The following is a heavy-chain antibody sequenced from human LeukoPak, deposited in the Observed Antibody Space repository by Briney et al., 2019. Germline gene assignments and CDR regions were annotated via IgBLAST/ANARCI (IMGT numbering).Heavy chain of an antibody. Sequence: SETLSLTCAVYGGSFSGYYWSWIRQPPGKGLEWIGEINHSGSTNYNPSLKSRVTISVATSKNQFSLKLSSVTAADTAVYYCARARYYGSGSYFTNYFDYWGQGTLVTVSS. V-gene: IGHV4-34*01. CDR1: GGSFSGYY. J-gene: IGHJ4*02. CDR3: ARARYYGSGSYFTNYFDY. CDR2: INHSGST. D-gene: IGHD3-10*01.